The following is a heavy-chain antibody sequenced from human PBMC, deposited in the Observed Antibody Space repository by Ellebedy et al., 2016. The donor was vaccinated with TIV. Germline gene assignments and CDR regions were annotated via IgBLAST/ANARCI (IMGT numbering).Heavy chain of an antibody. D-gene: IGHD3-22*01. V-gene: IGHV4-31*03. CDR2: IFYSGST. CDR3: ARTDYDSSVSGAFDI. J-gene: IGHJ3*02. Sequence: MPSETLSLTCTVSGGSISSSSHYWGWIRQHPGKGLEWIGYIFYSGSTYFNPSLKSRVNISVDTSKNQISLKLSSVTAADTAVYYCARTDYDSSVSGAFDIWGQGTMVTVSS. CDR1: GGSISSSSHY.